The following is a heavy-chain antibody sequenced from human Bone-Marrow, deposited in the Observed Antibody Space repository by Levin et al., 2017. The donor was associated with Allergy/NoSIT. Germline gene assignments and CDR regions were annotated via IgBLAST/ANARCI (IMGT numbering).Heavy chain of an antibody. CDR3: ARDVGLGYCSSTSCRNWFDP. Sequence: ASVKVSCKASGYTFTGYYMHWVRQAPGQGLEWMGWINPNSGGTNYAQKFQGRVTMTRDTSISTAYMELSRLRSDDTAVYYCARDVGLGYCSSTSCRNWFDPWGQGTLVTVSS. CDR1: GYTFTGYY. CDR2: INPNSGGT. V-gene: IGHV1-2*02. J-gene: IGHJ5*02. D-gene: IGHD2-2*01.